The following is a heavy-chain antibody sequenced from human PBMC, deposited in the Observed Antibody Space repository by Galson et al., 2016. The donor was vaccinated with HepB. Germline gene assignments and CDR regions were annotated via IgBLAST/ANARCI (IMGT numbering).Heavy chain of an antibody. J-gene: IGHJ4*02. CDR1: GFTLSSYA. CDR3: ARDLSGPDF. V-gene: IGHV3-23*01. CDR2: ISGTGGTT. Sequence: SLRLSCAASGFTLSSYAMSWVRQAPGKGLQWVTSISGTGGTTYYADSVRGRFTISRDNAENTLYLQMNSLRAEDTAVYYCARDLSGPDFWGQGTLVTVSS.